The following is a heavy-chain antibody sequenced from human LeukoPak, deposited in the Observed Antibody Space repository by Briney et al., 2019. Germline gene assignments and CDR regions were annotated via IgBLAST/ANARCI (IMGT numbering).Heavy chain of an antibody. D-gene: IGHD2-15*01. Sequence: SETLSLICTVSGASIRSGNYYWSWIRQPPGKGLEWIGYIYDSGSTYYNPSLKSRITISVDTSENRFSLKLSSVTATDTAVYYCARDCSGGSCYGAFDIWGQGTMVTVSS. CDR1: GASIRSGNYY. J-gene: IGHJ3*02. CDR3: ARDCSGGSCYGAFDI. V-gene: IGHV4-30-4*01. CDR2: IYDSGST.